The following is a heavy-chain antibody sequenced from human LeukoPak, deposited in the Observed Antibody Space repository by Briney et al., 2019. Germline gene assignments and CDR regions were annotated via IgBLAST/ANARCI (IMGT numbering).Heavy chain of an antibody. D-gene: IGHD3-10*01. V-gene: IGHV1-69*02. CDR3: ARGMRGVIRSFDY. J-gene: IGHJ4*02. Sequence: SVKVSCKASGGTFSSYTISWVRQAPGQGLEWMGRIVPILGIANYAQKFQGRVTITADKSTSTAYMELSSLRSVDTAVYYCARGMRGVIRSFDYWGQGTLVTVSS. CDR2: IVPILGIA. CDR1: GGTFSSYT.